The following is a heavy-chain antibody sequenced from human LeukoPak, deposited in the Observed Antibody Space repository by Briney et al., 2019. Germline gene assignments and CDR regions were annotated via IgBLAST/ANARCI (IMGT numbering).Heavy chain of an antibody. CDR3: ARDSTVTIFDY. CDR1: GYTFTSYY. V-gene: IGHV1-46*01. Sequence: ASVKVSCKAYGYTFTSYYMHWVRQAPGQGLEWMGIINPSGGSTSYAQKFQGRVTMTRDTSTSTVYMELSSLRSEDTAVYYCARDSTVTIFDYWGQGTLVTVSS. CDR2: INPSGGST. J-gene: IGHJ4*02. D-gene: IGHD4-17*01.